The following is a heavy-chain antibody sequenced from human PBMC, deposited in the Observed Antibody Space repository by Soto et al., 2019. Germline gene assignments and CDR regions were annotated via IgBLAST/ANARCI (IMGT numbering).Heavy chain of an antibody. J-gene: IGHJ5*02. V-gene: IGHV4-31*03. D-gene: IGHD3-3*01. CDR1: GGSISSGGYY. CDR2: IYYSGST. CDR3: ARKPTHTYYDFWSGSDNWFDP. Sequence: QVQLQESGPGLVKPSQTLSLTCTVSGGSISSGGYYWSWIRQHPGKGLEWIGYIYYSGSTYYNPSLESRVTISVDTSKNQFALKLSSVTAADTAVYYCARKPTHTYYDFWSGSDNWFDPWGQGILVTVSS.